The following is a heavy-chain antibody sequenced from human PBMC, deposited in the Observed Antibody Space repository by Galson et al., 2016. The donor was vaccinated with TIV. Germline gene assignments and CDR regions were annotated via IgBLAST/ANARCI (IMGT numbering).Heavy chain of an antibody. CDR1: GFSLSTSGVG. CDR3: AHSIAARPIFQD. V-gene: IGHV2-5*02. Sequence: PALVKPTQTLTLTCTFSGFSLSTSGVGVGWIRQPPGKALEWLALIYWDDDKRYSPSLKSRLTITKDTSKNQVVLTMTDLDPVDTATYYCAHSIAARPIFQDWGQGILVTVSS. D-gene: IGHD6-6*01. J-gene: IGHJ1*01. CDR2: IYWDDDK.